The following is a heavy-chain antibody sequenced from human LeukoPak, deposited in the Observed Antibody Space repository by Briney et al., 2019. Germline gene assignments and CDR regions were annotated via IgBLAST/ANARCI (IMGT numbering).Heavy chain of an antibody. V-gene: IGHV3-23*01. CDR2: ISGSGGST. CDR3: ARNLARTGDFDY. D-gene: IGHD5-12*01. Sequence: GGSLRLSCAASGFTFSSYAMSWVRQAPGKGLEWVSAISGSGGSTYYADSVKGRFTISRDNSKNTLYLQMNSLRAEDTAVYYCARNLARTGDFDYWGQGTLVTVSS. CDR1: GFTFSSYA. J-gene: IGHJ4*02.